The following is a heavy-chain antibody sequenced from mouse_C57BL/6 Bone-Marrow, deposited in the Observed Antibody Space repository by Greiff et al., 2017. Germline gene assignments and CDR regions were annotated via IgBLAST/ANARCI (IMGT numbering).Heavy chain of an antibody. CDR3: ARHGHYYGSSYYFDY. CDR1: GFTFSSYG. CDR2: ISSGGSYT. Sequence: EVQGVESGGDLVKPGGSLKLSCAASGFTFSSYGMSWVRQTPDKRLEWVATISSGGSYTYYPDSVKGRFTISRVNAKNTLYLQMSSLKSEDTAMYYCARHGHYYGSSYYFDYWGQGTTLTVSS. V-gene: IGHV5-6*01. D-gene: IGHD1-1*01. J-gene: IGHJ2*01.